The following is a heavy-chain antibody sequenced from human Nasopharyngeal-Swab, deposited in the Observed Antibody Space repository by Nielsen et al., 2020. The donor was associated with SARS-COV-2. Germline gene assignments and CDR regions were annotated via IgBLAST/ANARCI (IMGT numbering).Heavy chain of an antibody. Sequence: GESLKISCAASGFTFSNYWMSWVRQAPGKGLEWVANIKQDGSENYYVDSVRGRITISRDNAKNSLYLQMNSLRAEDTAVYYCARERGGGYGDYWGQGTLVTVSS. J-gene: IGHJ4*02. CDR2: IKQDGSEN. CDR3: ARERGGGYGDY. V-gene: IGHV3-7*03. D-gene: IGHD5-12*01. CDR1: GFTFSNYW.